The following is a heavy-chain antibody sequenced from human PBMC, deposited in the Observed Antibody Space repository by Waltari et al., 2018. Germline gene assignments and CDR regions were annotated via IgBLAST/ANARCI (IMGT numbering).Heavy chain of an antibody. CDR1: SFQVSSYY. CDR3: ARGNTKYGMDV. D-gene: IGHD3-10*01. V-gene: IGHV3-53*01. Sequence: EVQLVESGGHLIQPGGSLRLSCAASSFQVSSYYMNWVRQAPGKGLEWVSILYHAGNTYYADSVKGRFTFSRDNSKNTLYPQMNSLRAEDTAVYYCARGNTKYGMDVWGQGTTVTVSS. J-gene: IGHJ6*02. CDR2: LYHAGNT.